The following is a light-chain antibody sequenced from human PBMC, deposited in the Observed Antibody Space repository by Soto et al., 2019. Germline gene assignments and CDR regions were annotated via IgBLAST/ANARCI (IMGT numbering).Light chain of an antibody. CDR2: DAS. J-gene: IGKJ1*01. CDR1: QSISSW. V-gene: IGKV1-5*01. Sequence: DIQMTQSPSTLSASVGDRVTITCRASQSISSWLDWYQQKPGKAPKLLIYDASSLESGVPSRFSGSGSGTEFTLTISSLQPDYFATYYCQQYNSFSPWTCGQGTEVEIK. CDR3: QQYNSFSPWT.